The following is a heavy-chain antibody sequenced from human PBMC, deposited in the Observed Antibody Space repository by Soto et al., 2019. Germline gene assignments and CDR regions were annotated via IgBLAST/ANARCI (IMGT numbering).Heavy chain of an antibody. CDR1: GFTFSSYW. V-gene: IGHV3-23*01. J-gene: IGHJ4*02. CDR3: AKDLEEQRPALIFDY. CDR2: ISGSGGST. D-gene: IGHD1-26*01. Sequence: GGSLRLSCAASGFTFSSYWMHWVRQAPGKGLVWVSAISGSGGSTYYADSVKGRFTISRDNSKNTLYLQMNSLRAEDTAVYYRAKDLEEQRPALIFDYWGQGTLVTVSS.